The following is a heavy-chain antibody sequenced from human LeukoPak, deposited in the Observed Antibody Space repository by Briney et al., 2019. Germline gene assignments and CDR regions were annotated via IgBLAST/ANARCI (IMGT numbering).Heavy chain of an antibody. CDR3: SRERVLRY. CDR1: GGSFSGYY. V-gene: IGHV4-34*01. Sequence: SETLSLTCAVYGGSFSGYYWSWIRQPPGKGLEWIGEINHSGTTNYNPSLKSRVTISVDTSKNQLSLKLSSVTAADTAVYYCSRERVLRYWGQGTLVTVSS. CDR2: INHSGTT. J-gene: IGHJ4*02.